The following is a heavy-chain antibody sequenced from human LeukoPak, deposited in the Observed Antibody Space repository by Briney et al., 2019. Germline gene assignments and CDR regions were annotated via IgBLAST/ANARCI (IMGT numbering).Heavy chain of an antibody. CDR3: ASYCSSTSCYHASAFDI. D-gene: IGHD2-2*01. J-gene: IGHJ3*02. Sequence: SVKVSCKASGYTFTSYGISWVRQAPGQGLEWMGGIIPIFGTANYAQKFQGRVTITTDESTSTAYMELSSLRSEDTAVYYCASYCSSTSCYHASAFDIWGQGTMVTVSS. CDR2: IIPIFGTA. V-gene: IGHV1-69*05. CDR1: GYTFTSYG.